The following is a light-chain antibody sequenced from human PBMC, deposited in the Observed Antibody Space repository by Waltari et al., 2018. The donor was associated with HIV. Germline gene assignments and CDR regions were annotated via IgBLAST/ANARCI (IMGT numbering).Light chain of an antibody. CDR1: ALPKKY. CDR3: QSTDHDGTWV. J-gene: IGLJ3*02. Sequence: SYDLTQTPSVSVSQGQTARINCSRGALPKKYSSWYRQKAGQAPIVLIYKDIEKPSGIPERISGSGSGTGVTLTITDVQAEDEGDYFCQSTDHDGTWVFGGGTKLTVL. V-gene: IGLV3-25*03. CDR2: KDI.